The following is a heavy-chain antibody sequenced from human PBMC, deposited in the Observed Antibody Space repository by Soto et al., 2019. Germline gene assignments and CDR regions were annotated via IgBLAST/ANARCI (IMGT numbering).Heavy chain of an antibody. CDR1: GGSISSGGYY. J-gene: IGHJ6*02. Sequence: QVQLQESGPGLVKPSQTLSLTCTVSGGSISSGGYYWSWICQPPGKGLEGIGYIYYSGSPYYNPSLQSRVTISVETSKPQFSLKLSSVTAEDTAVYYCARDGAAAPPPGQHHYYGTDVWGQGTPVTVSS. V-gene: IGHV4-30-4*01. D-gene: IGHD6-6*01. CDR2: IYYSGSP. CDR3: ARDGAAAPPPGQHHYYGTDV.